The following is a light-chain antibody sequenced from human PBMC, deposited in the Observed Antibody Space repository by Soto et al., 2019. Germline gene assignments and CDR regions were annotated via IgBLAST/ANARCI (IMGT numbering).Light chain of an antibody. V-gene: IGLV1-40*01. J-gene: IGLJ1*01. CDR3: QSSDSSLSGYV. CDR2: GNS. CDR1: SSNIGAGYD. Sequence: QSVLTQPPSVSGAPGQRVTISCTGSSSNIGAGYDVHWYQQLPGTAPKLLIYGNSNRPSGVPDRFSGSKSGTSASLAIPGLQAEDEAACYCQSSDSSLSGYVFGTGTKLTVL.